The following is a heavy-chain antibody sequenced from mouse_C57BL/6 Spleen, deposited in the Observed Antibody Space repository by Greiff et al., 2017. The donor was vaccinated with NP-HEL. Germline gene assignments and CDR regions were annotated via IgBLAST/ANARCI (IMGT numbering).Heavy chain of an antibody. V-gene: IGHV1-59*01. CDR3: ARSEYYGSSSNWYFDV. J-gene: IGHJ1*03. Sequence: QVQLKQPGAELVRPGTSVKLSCKASGYTFTSYWMHWVKQRPGQGLEWIGVIDPSDSYTNYNQKFKGKATLTVDTSSSTAYMQLSSLTSEDSAVYYCARSEYYGSSSNWYFDVWGTGTTVTVSS. CDR2: IDPSDSYT. D-gene: IGHD1-1*01. CDR1: GYTFTSYW.